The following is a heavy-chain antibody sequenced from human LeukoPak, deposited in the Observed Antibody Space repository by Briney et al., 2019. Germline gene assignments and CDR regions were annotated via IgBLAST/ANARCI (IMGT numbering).Heavy chain of an antibody. Sequence: GGSLRLSCAASGFTFSSYEMNWVRQAPGKGLEWVAVISYDGSNKYYADSVKGRFTISRDNSKNTLYLQMNSLRAEDTAVYYCARDGSGMGDFDYWGQGTLVTVSS. D-gene: IGHD3-10*01. J-gene: IGHJ4*02. V-gene: IGHV3-30-3*01. CDR1: GFTFSSYE. CDR3: ARDGSGMGDFDY. CDR2: ISYDGSNK.